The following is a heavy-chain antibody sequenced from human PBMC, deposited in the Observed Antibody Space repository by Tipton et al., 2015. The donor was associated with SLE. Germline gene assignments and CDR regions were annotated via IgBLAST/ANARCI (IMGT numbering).Heavy chain of an antibody. CDR1: GGSFSGYS. CDR2: INHSGST. CDR3: ARGTTLRLGHKV. V-gene: IGHV4-34*01. J-gene: IGHJ6*04. Sequence: TLSLTCAVYGGSFSGYSWTWIRQPPGKGLDWIGEINHSGSTNYNPSLKSRVTISIDTSKNQFSLKLSSVTAADTAVYYCARGTTLRLGHKVWGKGTTVTVSS. D-gene: IGHD3-3*01.